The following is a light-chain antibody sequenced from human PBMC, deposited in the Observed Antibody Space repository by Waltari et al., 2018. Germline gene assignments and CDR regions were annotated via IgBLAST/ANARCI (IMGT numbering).Light chain of an antibody. CDR2: EVS. CDR1: SSDVGGSNY. Sequence: QSALTQPASVSGSPGPSITIPCTGTSSDVGGSNYVPWYQQHPGKAPKLMIYEVSNRPSGVSNRFSGSKSGNTASLTISGLQAEDEADYYCSSYTSSSTLVFGGGTKLTVL. CDR3: SSYTSSSTLV. V-gene: IGLV2-14*01. J-gene: IGLJ3*02.